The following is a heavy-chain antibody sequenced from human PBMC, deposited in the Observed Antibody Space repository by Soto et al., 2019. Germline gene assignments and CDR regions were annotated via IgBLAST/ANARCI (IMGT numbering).Heavy chain of an antibody. V-gene: IGHV4-34*01. D-gene: IGHD6-13*01. J-gene: IGHJ6*02. Sequence: SETLSLTCAVYGGSFSGYYWSWIRQPPGKGLEWIGEINHSGSTNYNPSLKSRVTISVDTSKNQFSLKLSSVTAADTAVYYCARHRVKPLYSSSWYPYYYYYYGMDVWGQRTTVTVSS. CDR1: GGSFSGYY. CDR2: INHSGST. CDR3: ARHRVKPLYSSSWYPYYYYYYGMDV.